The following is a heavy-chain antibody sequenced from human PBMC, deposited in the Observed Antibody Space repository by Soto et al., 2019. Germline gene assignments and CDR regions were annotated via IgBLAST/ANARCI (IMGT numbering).Heavy chain of an antibody. V-gene: IGHV4-31*03. CDR3: ARDPAP. J-gene: IGHJ5*02. CDR2: IYNSGTT. Sequence: VQLQESGPGLVKPSETLSLTCTVSDGSITRGGYYWSWSRQHPGKGLEWIGYIYNSGTTYYNPSLKSRVTISVDTSKNQFSLKLTSETAADTAVCYCARDPAPWGQGTLVTVSS. CDR1: DGSITRGGYY.